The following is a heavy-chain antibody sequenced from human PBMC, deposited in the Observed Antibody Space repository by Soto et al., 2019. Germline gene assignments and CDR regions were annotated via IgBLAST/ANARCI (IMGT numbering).Heavy chain of an antibody. CDR3: AKEAANYYYMDV. J-gene: IGHJ6*03. V-gene: IGHV3-66*01. D-gene: IGHD6-25*01. CDR1: GFIVSSKY. CDR2: IYSGGST. Sequence: PGGSLRLSCAASGFIVSSKYMSWVRQAPGKGLEWVSVIYSGGSTYYADSVKGRFTISRDNSKNTLYLQMNGLRAEDTAVYYCAKEAANYYYMDVWGKGTTVTVSS.